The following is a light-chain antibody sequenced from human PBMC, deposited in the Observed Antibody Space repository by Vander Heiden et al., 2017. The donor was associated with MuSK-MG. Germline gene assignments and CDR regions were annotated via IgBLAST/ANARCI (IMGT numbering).Light chain of an antibody. Sequence: DIVMTQSPDSLAVSLGERATINCKASQSVLYSPNNKNYLAWYQQKPRQPPKLLVYWASTRESGVPDRFSGSGSGTHFTLTVSSLQAEDVAVYYCQQDYSTPYTFGQGTKLEIK. CDR3: QQDYSTPYT. CDR2: WAS. CDR1: QSVLYSPNNKNY. V-gene: IGKV4-1*01. J-gene: IGKJ2*01.